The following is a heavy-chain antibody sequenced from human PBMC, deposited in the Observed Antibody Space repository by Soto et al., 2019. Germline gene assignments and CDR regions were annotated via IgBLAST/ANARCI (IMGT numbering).Heavy chain of an antibody. CDR2: IYPGDSDT. D-gene: IGHD2-2*01. V-gene: IGHV5-51*03. J-gene: IGHJ4*02. CDR3: ARLGGYCSSAKCYGGGDY. Sequence: EVQLVQSGAEVKKPGESLKISCKGSGYSFTSYWIGWVRQMPGKGLEWMGIIYPGDSDTRYSPSFQGQVTISADKSISTAYMQGSSLKASDTAMYYCARLGGYCSSAKCYGGGDYWGQGTQVTVSS. CDR1: GYSFTSYW.